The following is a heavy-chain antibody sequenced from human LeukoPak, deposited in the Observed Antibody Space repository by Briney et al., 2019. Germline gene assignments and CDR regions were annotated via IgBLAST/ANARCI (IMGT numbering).Heavy chain of an antibody. J-gene: IGHJ4*02. V-gene: IGHV4-59*08. D-gene: IGHD5-12*01. CDR2: VFYSGSN. CDR3: ARRYTADASIDF. Sequence: SETLSHTCSVSGGSIIGHWWSWIRQPPGKGLEWIGDVFYSGSNNYNPSLKSRLTISLDTSKNQFSLNLRSVTATDTAMYYCARRYTADASIDFWGQGTLVTASS. CDR1: GGSIIGHW.